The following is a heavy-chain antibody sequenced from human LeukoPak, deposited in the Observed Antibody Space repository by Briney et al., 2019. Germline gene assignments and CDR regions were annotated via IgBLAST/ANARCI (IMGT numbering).Heavy chain of an antibody. V-gene: IGHV3-11*01. J-gene: IGHJ4*02. CDR3: ARDPTYDSSGYCDY. CDR2: ISSSGSTI. D-gene: IGHD3-22*01. Sequence: GGSLRLSCAASGFTFSDYYMSWIRQAPGKGLEWVSYISSSGSTIYYADSVKGRFTVSRDNAKNSLYLQMNSLRAEDTAVYYCARDPTYDSSGYCDYWGQGTLVTVSS. CDR1: GFTFSDYY.